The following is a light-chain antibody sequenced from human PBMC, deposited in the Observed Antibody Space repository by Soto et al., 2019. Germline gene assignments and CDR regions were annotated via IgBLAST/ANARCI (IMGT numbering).Light chain of an antibody. CDR1: QSVSRR. V-gene: IGKV3-20*01. CDR3: QHYDGKPIT. J-gene: IGKJ5*01. CDR2: GAS. Sequence: PGVRGTLYLRASQSVSRRLAWYQHRPGQSPRLLMSGASRRATGVPVRFSGSGSGTRFTLTISRLEPEDFAIYYCQHYDGKPITFGLGTRLEIK.